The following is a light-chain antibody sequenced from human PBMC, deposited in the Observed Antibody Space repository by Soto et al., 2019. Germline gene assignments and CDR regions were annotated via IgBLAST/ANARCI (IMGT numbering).Light chain of an antibody. Sequence: QSVLTQPAPVFGSPGQSVTISCAGTSSDVGGYNFVSRYQQHPGKAPQLMIYDVSSRPSGVSNRFSGSKSGNTASLTISGLQAEDEADYYCSSYTSSYTYVFGTGTRSPS. CDR1: SSDVGGYNF. J-gene: IGLJ1*01. CDR2: DVS. CDR3: SSYTSSYTYV. V-gene: IGLV2-14*03.